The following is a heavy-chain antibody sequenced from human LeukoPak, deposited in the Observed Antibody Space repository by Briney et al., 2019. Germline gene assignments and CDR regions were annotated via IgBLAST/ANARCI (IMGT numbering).Heavy chain of an antibody. CDR1: GFTFSDYY. CDR3: ARVSYYYDSSGYYWFDP. CDR2: ISSSGSTI. J-gene: IGHJ5*02. Sequence: GGSLRLSCAASGFTFSDYYMSWIRQAPGKGLEWVSYISSSGSTIYYADSVKGRFTISRDNAKNSLYLQMNSLRAEDTAVYYCARVSYYYDSSGYYWFDPWAREPWSPSPQ. V-gene: IGHV3-11*04. D-gene: IGHD3-22*01.